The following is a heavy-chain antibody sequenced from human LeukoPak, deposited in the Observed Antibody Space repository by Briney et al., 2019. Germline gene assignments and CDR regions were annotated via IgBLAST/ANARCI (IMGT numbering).Heavy chain of an antibody. CDR3: ARDSESPFYYYYLDV. CDR2: INHSGST. CDR1: GGSFSGYY. Sequence: SETLSLTCAVYGGSFSGYYWSWIRQPPGKGREWMGEINHSGSTNYNPSLKSRVTISVDTPKNQFPLKLSSVTAADTAVYYCARDSESPFYYYYLDVWGKGTTVTVSS. J-gene: IGHJ6*03. V-gene: IGHV4-34*01.